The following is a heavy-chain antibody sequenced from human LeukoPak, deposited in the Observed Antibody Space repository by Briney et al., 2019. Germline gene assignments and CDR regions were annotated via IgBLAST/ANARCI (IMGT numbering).Heavy chain of an antibody. V-gene: IGHV1-69*13. J-gene: IGHJ1*01. Sequence: SVKVSCKASGGTFSSYANSWVRQAPGQGLEWMGGIIPIFGTANYAQKFQGRVTITADESTSTAYMELSSLRSEDTAVYYCALTDSSGYYSALGHWGQGTLVTVSS. CDR1: GGTFSSYA. CDR3: ALTDSSGYYSALGH. CDR2: IIPIFGTA. D-gene: IGHD3-22*01.